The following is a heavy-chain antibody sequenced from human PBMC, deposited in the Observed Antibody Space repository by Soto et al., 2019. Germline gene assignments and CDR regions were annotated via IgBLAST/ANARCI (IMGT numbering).Heavy chain of an antibody. CDR1: GGSISSYY. CDR2: IHYSGST. CDR3: ARRYYGGNYWYFDL. V-gene: IGHV4-59*08. J-gene: IGHJ2*01. D-gene: IGHD4-17*01. Sequence: QVQLQESGPGLVKPSETLSLTCTVSGGSISSYYWSWIRQPPGKGLEWIGYIHYSGSTNYNPSLKSRVTISVDTSTNQFSLKLSSVTAADPAVYYCARRYYGGNYWYFDLWGRGTLVTVSS.